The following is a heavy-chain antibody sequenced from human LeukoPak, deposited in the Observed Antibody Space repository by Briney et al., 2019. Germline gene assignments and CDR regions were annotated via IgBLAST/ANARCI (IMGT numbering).Heavy chain of an antibody. J-gene: IGHJ4*02. V-gene: IGHV3-33*08. D-gene: IGHD4-17*01. CDR3: ARDLHVGDYVGY. CDR1: GFTFSSYA. CDR2: IWYDGSNK. Sequence: GGSLRLSCAASGFTFSSYAMHWVRQAPGKGLEWVAVIWYDGSNKYYADSVKGRFTMSRDNSKNTLYLQMNSLRAEDTAVYYCARDLHVGDYVGYWGQGPLVTVSS.